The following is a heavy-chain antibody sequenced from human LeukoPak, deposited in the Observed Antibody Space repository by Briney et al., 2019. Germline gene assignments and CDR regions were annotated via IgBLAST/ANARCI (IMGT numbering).Heavy chain of an antibody. CDR1: GFTFSSYS. J-gene: IGHJ6*02. Sequence: TGGSLRLSCAASGFTFSSYSMNWVRQAPGKGLEWVSSISSSSSYIYYADSVKGRFTISRDNAKNSLYLQMNSLRAEDTAVYYCARDSMVRGVIRAWDYYYYGMDVWGQGTTVTVSS. CDR3: ARDSMVRGVIRAWDYYYYGMDV. V-gene: IGHV3-21*01. CDR2: ISSSSSYI. D-gene: IGHD3-10*01.